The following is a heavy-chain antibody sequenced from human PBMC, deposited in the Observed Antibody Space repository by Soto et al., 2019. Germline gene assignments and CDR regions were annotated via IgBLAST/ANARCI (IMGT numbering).Heavy chain of an antibody. CDR3: AREGGESSDGLYYFDS. Sequence: SETLSLTCTLSVGSTSSDNYWSWIRQPPGKGLEWIGHIYYSGNTDYNPSLKSRLAISIDTSKNQFSLKLSSVTAADTAVYFCAREGGESSDGLYYFDSWGQGSLVTVSS. CDR2: IYYSGNT. CDR1: VGSTSSDNY. V-gene: IGHV4-30-4*01. J-gene: IGHJ4*02. D-gene: IGHD3-16*01.